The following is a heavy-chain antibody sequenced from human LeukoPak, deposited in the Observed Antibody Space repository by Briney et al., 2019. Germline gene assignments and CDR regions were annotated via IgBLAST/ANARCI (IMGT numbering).Heavy chain of an antibody. CDR2: IKQDGSEK. J-gene: IGHJ4*02. V-gene: IGHV3-7*01. Sequence: GGSLRLSCAASGFTFSSYWMSWVRQAPGKGLEWVADIKQDGSEKYYVDSVKGRFTISRDNAKNSLYLQMNSLRAEDTAVYYCTRTGYRSNWYVPNWGQGTLVTVSS. CDR3: TRTGYRSNWYVPN. D-gene: IGHD6-13*01. CDR1: GFTFSSYW.